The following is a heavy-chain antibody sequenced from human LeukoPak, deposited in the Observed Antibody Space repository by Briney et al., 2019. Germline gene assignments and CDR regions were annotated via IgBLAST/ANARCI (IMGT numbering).Heavy chain of an antibody. CDR1: GFTVSSNY. Sequence: PGGSLRLSCAASGFTVSSNYMSWVRQAPGKGLEWVSVIYSGGSTYYPDSVKGRFTISRDNSKNTLYLQMNSLRAEDTAVYYCARDCSGGSCYGPDYWGQGTLVTVSS. CDR2: IYSGGST. CDR3: ARDCSGGSCYGPDY. J-gene: IGHJ4*02. D-gene: IGHD2-15*01. V-gene: IGHV3-53*01.